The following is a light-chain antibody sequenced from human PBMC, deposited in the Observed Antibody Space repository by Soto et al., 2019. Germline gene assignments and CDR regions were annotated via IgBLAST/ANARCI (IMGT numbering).Light chain of an antibody. V-gene: IGLV1-44*01. CDR3: AAWDDSLNGPV. CDR2: SNN. CDR1: SSNIASNP. J-gene: IGLJ3*02. Sequence: QSVLTQPPSASGTPGQRVTISCSGSSSNIASNPVIWYQQFPGTAPKLVIYSNNQRPSGVPDRFSGSRSGTSASLAISGLQSEDEADYYCAAWDDSLNGPVFGGGTKLTVL.